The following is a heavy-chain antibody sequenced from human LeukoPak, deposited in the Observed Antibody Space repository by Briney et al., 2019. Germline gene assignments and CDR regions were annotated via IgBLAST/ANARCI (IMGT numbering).Heavy chain of an antibody. CDR2: INPNSGGT. Sequence: ASVKVSCKASGYTFTDYYMHWVRQAPGQGLEWMGWINPNSGGTNYAQKFQGRVTMTRDTSISTAYMELSSLRSEDTAVYFCARVADTAMNYYFDSWGQGTLVTVSS. V-gene: IGHV1-2*02. J-gene: IGHJ4*02. CDR1: GYTFTDYY. CDR3: ARVADTAMNYYFDS. D-gene: IGHD5-18*01.